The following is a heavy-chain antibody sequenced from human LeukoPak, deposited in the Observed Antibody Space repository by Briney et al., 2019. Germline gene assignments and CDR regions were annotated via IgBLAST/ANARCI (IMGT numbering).Heavy chain of an antibody. V-gene: IGHV3-64*02. Sequence: AGGSLRLSCAASGFTFSSYSMHWVCQAPGKGPEFVSVIGGGGVTTFYADSVKDRFTISRDNSKNTLYLEMGSLRAEDMAVHYCAREGGGSGLWYYDLWGRGTLVTVSS. J-gene: IGHJ2*01. CDR1: GFTFSSYS. CDR3: AREGGGSGLWYYDL. D-gene: IGHD1-26*01. CDR2: IGGGGVTT.